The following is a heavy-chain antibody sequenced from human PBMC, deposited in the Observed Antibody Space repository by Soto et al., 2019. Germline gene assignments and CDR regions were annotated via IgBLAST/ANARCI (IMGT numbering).Heavy chain of an antibody. V-gene: IGHV3-23*01. J-gene: IGHJ4*02. Sequence: GGSLRLSCEDSGFIFSAHAMSWVRLAPGKGLEWVSAISGNGIATYYADSVKGRFTISRDNSKNTLYLQMNRLRADDTAVYYCAKDPNYDSSGYCLDYWGQGTLVTVSS. CDR3: AKDPNYDSSGYCLDY. CDR1: GFIFSAHA. CDR2: ISGNGIAT. D-gene: IGHD3-22*01.